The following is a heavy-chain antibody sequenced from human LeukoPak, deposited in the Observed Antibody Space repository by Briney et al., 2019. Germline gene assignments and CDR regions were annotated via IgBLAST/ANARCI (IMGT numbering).Heavy chain of an antibody. CDR1: GFTFSDYY. D-gene: IGHD3-3*01. V-gene: IGHV3-11*04. CDR2: ISSSGSTI. Sequence: GGSLRLSCAASGFTFSDYYMSWIRQAPGKGLEWVSYISSSGSTIYYADSVKGRFTISRDNAKNSLYLQMNSLRPEDTAVYYCAGHFGAWHYFDYWGQGTLVTVSS. J-gene: IGHJ4*02. CDR3: AGHFGAWHYFDY.